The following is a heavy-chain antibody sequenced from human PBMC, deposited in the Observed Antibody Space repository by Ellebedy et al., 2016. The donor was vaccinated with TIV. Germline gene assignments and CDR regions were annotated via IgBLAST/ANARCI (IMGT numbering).Heavy chain of an antibody. CDR1: GFIFSSYG. D-gene: IGHD6-19*01. V-gene: IGHV3-23*01. J-gene: IGHJ4*02. Sequence: GESLKISXAASGFIFSSYGMCWVRQAPGKGLEWVSAISGSGGSTYYADSVKGRFTISRDNSKNTLYLQMNSLRAEDTAVYYCAKRGIAVAGTPPGNWGQGTLVTVSS. CDR3: AKRGIAVAGTPPGN. CDR2: ISGSGGST.